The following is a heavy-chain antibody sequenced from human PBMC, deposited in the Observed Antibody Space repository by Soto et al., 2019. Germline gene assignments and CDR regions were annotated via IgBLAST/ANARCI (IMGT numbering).Heavy chain of an antibody. CDR1: GFTFSSYA. CDR3: AKVLRRSGWYWFDP. J-gene: IGHJ5*02. Sequence: GGSLRLSCAASGFTFSSYAMSWVRQAPGKGLEWVPAISGSGGSTYYADSVKGRFTISRDNSKNTLYLQMNSLRAEDTAVYYCAKVLRRSGWYWFDPWGQGNLVTVSS. V-gene: IGHV3-23*01. D-gene: IGHD6-19*01. CDR2: ISGSGGST.